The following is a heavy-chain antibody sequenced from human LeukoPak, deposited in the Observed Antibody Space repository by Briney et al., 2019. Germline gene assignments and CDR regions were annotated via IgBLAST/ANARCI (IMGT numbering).Heavy chain of an antibody. CDR2: IDTDGSFT. Sequence: GGSLRLSCAASGFTFSSSWMHWVRQAPGKGLVWVSRIDTDGSFTSYADSVRGRFTISRDNAKNTLYLQMSSLRAEDTAVYYCIRGTVGAPGNDYWGQGTLVTVSS. J-gene: IGHJ4*02. CDR1: GFTFSSSW. D-gene: IGHD1-26*01. V-gene: IGHV3-74*01. CDR3: IRGTVGAPGNDY.